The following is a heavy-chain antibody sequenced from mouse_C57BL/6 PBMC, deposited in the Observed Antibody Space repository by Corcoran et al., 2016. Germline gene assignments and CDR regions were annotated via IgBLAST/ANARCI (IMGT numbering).Heavy chain of an antibody. J-gene: IGHJ3*01. V-gene: IGHV1-19*01. Sequence: EVQLQQSGLVLVKPGASVKMSCKASGYSFTDYYMNWVKQSHGKSLEWIGVINPYNGGTTYNQNFKGKATVTVDKSSNTVYMELNSLTSEDSAVYYCARTFAYWGQGTLVTVSA. CDR2: INPYNGGT. CDR1: GYSFTDYY. CDR3: ARTFAY.